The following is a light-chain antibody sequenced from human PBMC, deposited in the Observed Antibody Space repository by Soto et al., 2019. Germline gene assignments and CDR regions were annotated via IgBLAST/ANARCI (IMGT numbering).Light chain of an antibody. CDR2: AAS. CDR1: QSVSTN. J-gene: IGKJ3*01. V-gene: IGKV3-15*01. Sequence: ERVVTQSPGILSVSPGDRATLSCRASQSVSTNLAWYLQKPGQAPTLLIYAASTRATGIPARFTGSGSGTDFTLTISSLQSDDFAVYYCQEYSKWPLFTFGPGTRVDIK. CDR3: QEYSKWPLFT.